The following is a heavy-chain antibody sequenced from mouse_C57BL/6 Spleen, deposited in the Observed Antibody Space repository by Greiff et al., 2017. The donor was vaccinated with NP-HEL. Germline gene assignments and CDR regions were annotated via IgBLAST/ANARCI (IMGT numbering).Heavy chain of an antibody. CDR3: ARGYSNYWYFDV. V-gene: IGHV1-26*01. J-gene: IGHJ1*03. D-gene: IGHD2-5*01. CDR2: INPNNGGT. CDR1: GYTFTDYY. Sequence: EVQLQQSGPELVKPGAPVKISCKASGYTFTDYYMNWVKQSHGKSLEWIGDINPNNGGTSYNQKFKGKATLTVDKSSSTAYMELRSLTSEDSAVYYCARGYSNYWYFDVWGTGTTVTVSS.